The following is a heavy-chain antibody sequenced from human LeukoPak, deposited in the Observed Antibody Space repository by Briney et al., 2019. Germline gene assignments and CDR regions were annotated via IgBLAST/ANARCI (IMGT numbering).Heavy chain of an antibody. J-gene: IGHJ4*02. CDR3: ARGGGAGYSSSWYVY. D-gene: IGHD6-13*01. CDR2: INPSGGNT. V-gene: IGHV1-46*01. CDR1: GYTFTSYY. Sequence: ASVKVSCKASGYTFTSYYMHWVRQAPGQGLEWMGIINPSGGNTGYAQKFQGRVTITRNTSISTAYMELSSLRSEDTAVYYCARGGGAGYSSSWYVYWGQGTLVTVSS.